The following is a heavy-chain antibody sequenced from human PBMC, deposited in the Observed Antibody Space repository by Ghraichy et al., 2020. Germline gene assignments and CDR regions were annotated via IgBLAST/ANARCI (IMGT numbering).Heavy chain of an antibody. CDR2: IKSATDGATT. CDR3: TTERGPFDY. CDR1: GSTFSDAW. Sequence: GESLNISCAASGSTFSDAWMNWVRQAPGKGLEWVGRIKSATDGATTDYAAPVKGRFTISRDDSKNTVFLQMNTLKTDDTGVYYCTTERGPFDYWGQGTLVTVSS. V-gene: IGHV3-15*01. J-gene: IGHJ4*02.